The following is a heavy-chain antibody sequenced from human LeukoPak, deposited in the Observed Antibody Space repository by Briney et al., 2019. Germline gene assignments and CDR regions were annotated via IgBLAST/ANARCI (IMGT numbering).Heavy chain of an antibody. D-gene: IGHD2-15*01. CDR3: ARSVAIRPDYYYYYYMDV. Sequence: ASVKVSCKASGGTFSSYAISWVRQAPGQGLEWMGWISAYNGNTNYAQKLQGRVTMTTDTSTSTAYMELRSLRSDDTAVYYCARSVAIRPDYYYYYYMDVWGKGTTVTVSS. CDR1: GGTFSSYA. V-gene: IGHV1-18*01. CDR2: ISAYNGNT. J-gene: IGHJ6*03.